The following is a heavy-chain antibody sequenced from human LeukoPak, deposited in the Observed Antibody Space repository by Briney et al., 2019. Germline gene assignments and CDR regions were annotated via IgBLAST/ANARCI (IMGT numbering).Heavy chain of an antibody. CDR2: IIPIFGTA. D-gene: IGHD1-1*01. CDR3: ARDAGTNSDY. CDR1: GGTFSSYA. Sequence: SVKVSCKASGGTFSSYAISWVRQAPGQGLEWMGGIIPIFGTANYAQKFQGRVTMTTDTSTSTAYMELRSLRSDDTAVYYCARDAGTNSDYWGQGTLVTVSS. J-gene: IGHJ4*02. V-gene: IGHV1-69*05.